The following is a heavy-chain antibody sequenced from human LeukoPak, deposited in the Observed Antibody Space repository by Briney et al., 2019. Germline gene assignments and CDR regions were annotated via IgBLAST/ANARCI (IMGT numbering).Heavy chain of an antibody. V-gene: IGHV1-69*05. CDR3: ARAGEMATINGFDP. Sequence: SVKVSCKASGGTFSSYAISWVRQAPGQGLEWMGGIIPIFGIANYAQKFQGRVTITTDESTSTAYMELSSLRSEDTAVYYCARAGEMATINGFDPWGQGTLVTVSS. CDR1: GGTFSSYA. CDR2: IIPIFGIA. J-gene: IGHJ5*02. D-gene: IGHD5-24*01.